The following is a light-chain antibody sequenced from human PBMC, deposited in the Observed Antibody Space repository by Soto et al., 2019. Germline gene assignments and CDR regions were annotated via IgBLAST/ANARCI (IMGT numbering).Light chain of an antibody. V-gene: IGLV2-8*01. CDR2: EVS. J-gene: IGLJ2*01. CDR3: SSYAGSNKLV. Sequence: QSALTQPPSASGSPGQSVTISCTGTSSDVGGYNYVSWYQQHPGKAPKLMIYEVSKRPSGFPDRFSGSKSGNTASLTVSGLQAEDEADYYCSSYAGSNKLVFGGGTKVTVL. CDR1: SSDVGGYNY.